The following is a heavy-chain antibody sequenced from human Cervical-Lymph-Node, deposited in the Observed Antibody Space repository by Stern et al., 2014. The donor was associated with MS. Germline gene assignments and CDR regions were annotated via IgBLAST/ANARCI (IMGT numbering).Heavy chain of an antibody. J-gene: IGHJ3*02. CDR1: GGSISSGGYS. V-gene: IGHV4-30-2*01. Sequence: QVQLQESGSGLVKPSQTLSLTCAVSGGSISSGGYSWSWIRQPPGKGLEWIGYIDHSGSTYYNPSLKSRVTISVDRSKNQFSLKLSSVTAADTAVYYCARSSTVTPNAFDIWGQGTMVTVSS. CDR2: IDHSGST. D-gene: IGHD4-17*01. CDR3: ARSSTVTPNAFDI.